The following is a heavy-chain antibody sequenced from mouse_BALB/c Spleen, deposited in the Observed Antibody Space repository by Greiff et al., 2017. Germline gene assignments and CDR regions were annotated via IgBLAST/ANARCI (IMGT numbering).Heavy chain of an antibody. D-gene: IGHD1-1*01. CDR3: ARFTTVVARGR. J-gene: IGHJ2*01. CDR2: ISYSGST. Sequence: EVKLVESGPSLVKPSQTLSLTCSVTGDSITSGYWTWIRKFPGNKLEYMGYISYSGSTYYNPSLKSRISITRDTSKHQYYLQLNSVTTEDTAKYCFARFTTVVARGRWGQGTTLTLSS. V-gene: IGHV3-8*02. CDR1: GDSITSGY.